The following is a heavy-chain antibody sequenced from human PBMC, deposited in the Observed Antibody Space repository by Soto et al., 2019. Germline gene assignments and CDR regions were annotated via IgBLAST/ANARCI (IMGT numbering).Heavy chain of an antibody. Sequence: EVQLLESGGGLVQPGGSLRLSRAASGFTFSSYWMHWVRQAPGKGLVWVSRINSDGSSTSYADSVKGRFTISRDNAKNTLYLQMNSLRAEDTAVYYCARDQYDFWSGYRRMDVWGQGTTVTVSS. J-gene: IGHJ6*02. CDR2: INSDGSST. CDR3: ARDQYDFWSGYRRMDV. V-gene: IGHV3-74*01. CDR1: GFTFSSYW. D-gene: IGHD3-3*01.